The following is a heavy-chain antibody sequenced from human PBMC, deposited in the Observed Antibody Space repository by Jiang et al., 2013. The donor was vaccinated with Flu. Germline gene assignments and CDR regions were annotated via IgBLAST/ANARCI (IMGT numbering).Heavy chain of an antibody. CDR2: ISSDGSNK. J-gene: IGHJ1*01. V-gene: IGHV3-30-3*01. D-gene: IGHD2-15*01. CDR1: GFSFSSYA. Sequence: GFSFSSYAMHWVRQAPGRGLEWVAVISSDGSNKYYADSVKGRFTISRDHSKNTLYLQMNSLRAEDTAVYYCARDRDMAARMGYFQHWGQGTLVTVSS. CDR3: ARDRDMAARMGYFQH.